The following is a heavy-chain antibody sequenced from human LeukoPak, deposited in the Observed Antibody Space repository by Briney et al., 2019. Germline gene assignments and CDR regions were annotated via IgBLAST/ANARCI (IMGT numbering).Heavy chain of an antibody. J-gene: IGHJ4*02. V-gene: IGHV3-23*01. CDR2: ISGAGGTT. CDR3: AKSSAAAVKNYFFDS. D-gene: IGHD6-25*01. CDR1: GFTFSSLA. Sequence: PGGSLRLSCAASGFTFSSLAMSWVRQAPGKGLEWVSTISGAGGTTYYADSVKGRFTISRDNSKKTLDLQMISLRAEDTAVYFCAKSSAAAVKNYFFDSWGQGTLVTVSS.